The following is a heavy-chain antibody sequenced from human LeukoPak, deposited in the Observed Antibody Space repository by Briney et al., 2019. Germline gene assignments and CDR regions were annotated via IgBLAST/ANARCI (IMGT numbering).Heavy chain of an antibody. CDR2: INPNSGGT. D-gene: IGHD3-10*01. J-gene: IGHJ6*03. V-gene: IGHV1-2*02. Sequence: ASVKVSCKASGYTFTGYYMHWVRQAPGQGLEWMGWINPNSGGTKYAQKFQGRVTMTRDTSISTAYMELSRPRSDDTAVYYCARLRGYYYYMDVWGKGTTVTVSS. CDR3: ARLRGYYYYMDV. CDR1: GYTFTGYY.